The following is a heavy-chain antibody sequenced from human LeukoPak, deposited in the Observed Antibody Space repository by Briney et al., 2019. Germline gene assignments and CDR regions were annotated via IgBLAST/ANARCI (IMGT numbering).Heavy chain of an antibody. CDR3: ARETRTLYSN. V-gene: IGHV3-7*05. D-gene: IGHD3-3*01. J-gene: IGHJ4*02. CDR1: GFTFSIYW. CDR2: IKEDGSEE. Sequence: GGSLRLSCAASGFTFSIYWMSWVRQAPGKGLEWVANIKEDGSEEYYVDSVKGRFTISRDNAKNSLFLQMNSLRVEDTAVYYCARETRTLYSNWGQGTRVTVSS.